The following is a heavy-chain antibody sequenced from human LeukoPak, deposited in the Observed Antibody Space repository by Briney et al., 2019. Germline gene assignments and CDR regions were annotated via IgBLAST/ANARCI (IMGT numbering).Heavy chain of an antibody. D-gene: IGHD2-2*01. V-gene: IGHV3-23*01. CDR3: AKASSVVVPAAAKT. CDR2: ISGRNENT. CDR1: GFTFSSYA. Sequence: GGSLRLSCAASGFTFSSYALSWVRQAPGKGLEWVSAISGRNENTYYADSVKGRFTISRDNSKNTLYLQMNSLRAEDTAVYYCAKASSVVVPAAAKTWGQGTLVTVSS. J-gene: IGHJ5*02.